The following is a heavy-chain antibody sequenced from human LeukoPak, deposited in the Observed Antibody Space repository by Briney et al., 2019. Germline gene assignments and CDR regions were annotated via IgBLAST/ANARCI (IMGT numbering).Heavy chain of an antibody. V-gene: IGHV3-33*08. Sequence: GGSLRLSCAASGFTVSSNYMSWVRQAPGKGLEWVAVIWYDGSNKYYADSVKGRFTTSRDNSKNTLYLQMNSLRAEDTAVYYCARDQDEYSRYYYYGMDVWGQGTTVTVSS. CDR1: GFTVSSNY. CDR3: ARDQDEYSRYYYYGMDV. D-gene: IGHD6-6*01. CDR2: IWYDGSNK. J-gene: IGHJ6*02.